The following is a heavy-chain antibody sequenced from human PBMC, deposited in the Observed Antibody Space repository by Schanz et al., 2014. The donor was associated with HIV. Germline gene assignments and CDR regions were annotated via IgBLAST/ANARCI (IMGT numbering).Heavy chain of an antibody. CDR1: GGSITSGNYY. CDR2: IYHSGST. CDR3: ARGSSTRDWIDP. Sequence: QLQLQESGPGLVKPSQTLSLTCTVSGGSITSGNYYWSWIRQLPGKDLEWIGCIYHSGSTYNSASTLKNPALKSRVTISVDTSNNQFSLKLSSVTAADTAIYYCARGSSTRDWIDPWGQGTLVTVSS. D-gene: IGHD1-26*01. J-gene: IGHJ5*02. V-gene: IGHV4-31*03.